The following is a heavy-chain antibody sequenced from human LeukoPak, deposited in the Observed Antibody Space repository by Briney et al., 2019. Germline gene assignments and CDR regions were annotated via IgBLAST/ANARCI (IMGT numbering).Heavy chain of an antibody. D-gene: IGHD3-9*01. V-gene: IGHV3-53*01. Sequence: GGSLRLSCAASGFTFSSYSMNWVRQAPGKGLEWVSVIYSGGSTYYADSVKGRFTISRDNSKNTLYLQMNSLRAEDTAVYYCARVTRYFDWLSSGYFDYWGQGTLVTVSS. CDR2: IYSGGST. CDR3: ARVTRYFDWLSSGYFDY. CDR1: GFTFSSYS. J-gene: IGHJ4*02.